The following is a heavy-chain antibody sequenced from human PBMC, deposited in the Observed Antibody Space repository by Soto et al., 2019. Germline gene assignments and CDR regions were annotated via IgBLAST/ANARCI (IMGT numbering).Heavy chain of an antibody. Sequence: LRLSCAASGFSFSSYAMTWVRQAPGKGLEWVSTISESGGSTHYADSVKGRFTISRDTSKSTLFLQTNTLRAEDTAVYYCAKGGGILGPWGQGTLVTVSS. J-gene: IGHJ5*02. D-gene: IGHD3-16*01. CDR1: GFSFSSYA. CDR2: ISESGGST. V-gene: IGHV3-23*01. CDR3: AKGGGILGP.